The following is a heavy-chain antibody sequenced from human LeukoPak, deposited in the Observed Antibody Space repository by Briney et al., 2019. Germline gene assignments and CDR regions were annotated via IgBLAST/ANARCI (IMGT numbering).Heavy chain of an antibody. Sequence: GGSLRLSCAASGFTFSSYGMHWVRQAPGKGLVWVAFIRYDGSNKYYADSVKGRFTISRDNSKNTLYLQMNSLRAEDTAVYYCAKDLNPRSYYYYMDVWGKGTTVTVSS. J-gene: IGHJ6*03. CDR2: IRYDGSNK. D-gene: IGHD4-17*01. CDR3: AKDLNPRSYYYYMDV. CDR1: GFTFSSYG. V-gene: IGHV3-30*02.